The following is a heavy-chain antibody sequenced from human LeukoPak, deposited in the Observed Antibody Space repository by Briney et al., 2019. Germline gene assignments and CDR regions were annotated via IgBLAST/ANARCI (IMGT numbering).Heavy chain of an antibody. Sequence: SQTLSLTCTVSGGSISSGSYYWSWIRQPPGKGLEWIGYIYYSGSTNYNPSLKSRVTISVDTSKNQFSLKLNSVTAADTAVYYCARGALNWFDPWGQGTPVTVSS. CDR2: IYYSGST. CDR1: GGSISSGSYY. V-gene: IGHV4-61*01. J-gene: IGHJ5*02. CDR3: ARGALNWFDP.